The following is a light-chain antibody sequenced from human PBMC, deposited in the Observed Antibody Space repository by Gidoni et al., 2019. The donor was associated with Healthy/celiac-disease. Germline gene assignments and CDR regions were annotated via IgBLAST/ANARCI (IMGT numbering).Light chain of an antibody. CDR2: DAS. J-gene: IGKJ5*01. V-gene: IGKV1-13*02. CDR3: QQFNSYPPRIT. Sequence: AIQLTQSPSSLSASVGDRVTITCRASQGISSALAWYQQKPGKAPKLLLYDASSLESGVPSRFSGSGSGTDFTLTISSLQPEDFATYYCQQFNSYPPRITFGQGTRLEIK. CDR1: QGISSA.